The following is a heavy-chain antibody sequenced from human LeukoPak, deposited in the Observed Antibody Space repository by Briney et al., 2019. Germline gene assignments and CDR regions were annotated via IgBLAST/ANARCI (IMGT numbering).Heavy chain of an antibody. J-gene: IGHJ4*02. CDR2: ISWNSGSI. V-gene: IGHV3-9*01. D-gene: IGHD3-9*01. CDR3: AKDDYDILTGSGGFDY. Sequence: GGSLRLSCAASGFTFDDYAMHWVRQAPGKGLEWVSGISWNSGSIGYADSVKGRFSISRDNAKNSLYLQMNSLRAEDTALYYCAKDDYDILTGSGGFDYWGQGTLVTVSS. CDR1: GFTFDDYA.